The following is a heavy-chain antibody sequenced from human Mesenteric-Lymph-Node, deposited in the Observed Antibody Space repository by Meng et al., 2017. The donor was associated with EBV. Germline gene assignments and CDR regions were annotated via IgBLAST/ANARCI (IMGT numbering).Heavy chain of an antibody. D-gene: IGHD3-22*01. CDR2: IYHSGST. Sequence: QGRRQGSGPGRVKPSGALSLTCAVSGGSVSSTNWWSWVRQPPGKGLEWIGEIYHSGSTNYNPSLKSRVTISLDKSKNQFSLKLSSVTAADTAVYYCARVDYYDSSSLFDPWGQGTLVTVSS. J-gene: IGHJ5*02. CDR1: GGSVSSTNW. CDR3: ARVDYYDSSSLFDP. V-gene: IGHV4-4*02.